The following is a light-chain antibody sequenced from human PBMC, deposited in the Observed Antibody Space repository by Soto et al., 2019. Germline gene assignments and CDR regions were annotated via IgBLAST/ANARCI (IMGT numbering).Light chain of an antibody. J-gene: IGKJ1*01. CDR3: QQYDDWPGT. Sequence: IVLTQSPGNLSLSPGEGATLSCRASQRVSSNLAWSQQKPGQAPRLLIYGASTRATGIPARFCGSGSGTEFTLTISSLQSEDFAVYYCQQYDDWPGTFGQGTKVDIK. V-gene: IGKV3-15*01. CDR2: GAS. CDR1: QRVSSN.